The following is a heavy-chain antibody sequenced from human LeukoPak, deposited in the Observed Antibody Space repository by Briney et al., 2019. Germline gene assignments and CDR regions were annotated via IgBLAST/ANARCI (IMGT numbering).Heavy chain of an antibody. D-gene: IGHD6-6*01. CDR1: GGSISSSSYY. CDR3: ARPLGEDSSSFDY. V-gene: IGHV4-39*01. J-gene: IGHJ4*02. CDR2: IYYSGST. Sequence: SETLSLTCTVSGGSISSSSYYWGWIRQPPGKGLEWIGSIYYSGSTYYNPSLKSRVTISVDTSKNQFSLKLSSVTAADTAVYYCARPLGEDSSSFDYWGQGTLVTVSS.